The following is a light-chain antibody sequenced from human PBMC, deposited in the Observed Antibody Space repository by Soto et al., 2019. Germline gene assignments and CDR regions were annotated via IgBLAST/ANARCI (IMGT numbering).Light chain of an antibody. J-gene: IGKJ5*01. CDR1: QSFSSY. Sequence: EIVLTQSPATLSLSPGERATLSCRASQSFSSYLAWYQHKPGQSPRLLIYDASNRATGMPARFSGSGSGTDFTLTISSLEPEDFAVYYCQQRSNWPLITFGQGTRLEIK. V-gene: IGKV3-11*01. CDR3: QQRSNWPLIT. CDR2: DAS.